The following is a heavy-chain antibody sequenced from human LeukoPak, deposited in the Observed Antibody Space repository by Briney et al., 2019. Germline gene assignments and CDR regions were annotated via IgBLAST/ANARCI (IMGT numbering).Heavy chain of an antibody. D-gene: IGHD2-8*01. CDR2: ISDSGGST. J-gene: IGHJ4*02. Sequence: GGSLRLSCTASGFTFSSYAMTWVRQAPGKGREWVSAISDSGGSTYYADSVKGRFTISRNNSTTTLYLQMNSLRAEDTAVYYCARGGVYAVTDYWGQGTLVTVYS. V-gene: IGHV3-23*01. CDR3: ARGGVYAVTDY. CDR1: GFTFSSYA.